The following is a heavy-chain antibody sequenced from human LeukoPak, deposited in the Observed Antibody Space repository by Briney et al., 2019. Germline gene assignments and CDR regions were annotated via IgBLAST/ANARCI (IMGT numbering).Heavy chain of an antibody. CDR3: ANLPRGDY. CDR1: GFTVSRNY. Sequence: VGSLRLSCAASGFTVSRNYMSWVRQAPGKGLEWVSRIYSGGNTYYADFVKGRFTISRDNSKNTLYLQINSLTAEDTAVYYCANLPRGDYWGLGTLVTVSS. J-gene: IGHJ4*02. D-gene: IGHD3-10*01. V-gene: IGHV3-53*01. CDR2: IYSGGNT.